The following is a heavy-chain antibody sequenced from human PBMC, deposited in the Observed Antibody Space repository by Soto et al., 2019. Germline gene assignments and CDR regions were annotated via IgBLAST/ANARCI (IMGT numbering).Heavy chain of an antibody. J-gene: IGHJ3*01. CDR1: GYTFTDYY. D-gene: IGHD3-10*01. Sequence: ASVKVSCKASGYTFTDYYMYWVRQAPGQGLEWVGWINPNSGDTNYALKFHDRVTMTRDKSMSTTYMELRRLVSDDTALYYCAMTKGRGAPDVWGQGTMVTVSS. V-gene: IGHV1-2*02. CDR2: INPNSGDT. CDR3: AMTKGRGAPDV.